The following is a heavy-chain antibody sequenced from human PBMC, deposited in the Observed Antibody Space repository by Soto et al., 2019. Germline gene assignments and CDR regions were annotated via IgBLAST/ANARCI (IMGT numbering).Heavy chain of an antibody. J-gene: IGHJ4*02. V-gene: IGHV4-59*01. D-gene: IGHD3-22*01. CDR2: VYYSGST. Sequence: PSETLSLTCTVSVGSISTYYWSWIRQPPGKGLEWIGYVYYSGSTNYSPSLKSRVTTSVDTSKNQFSLKLTSVTAADTAVYYCARATYYYDRSGYLYYFDYWGQGILVTVSS. CDR3: ARATYYYDRSGYLYYFDY. CDR1: VGSISTYY.